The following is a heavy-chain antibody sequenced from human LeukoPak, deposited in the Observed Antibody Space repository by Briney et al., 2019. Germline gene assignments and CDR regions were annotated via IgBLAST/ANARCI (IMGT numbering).Heavy chain of an antibody. D-gene: IGHD6-19*01. V-gene: IGHV4-31*03. CDR2: IYSTGST. CDR3: ARDVRSSGWYFDY. Sequence: PSETLSLTCTVSGGSISSGGYYWRWIRQHPGKGLGGIGYIYSTGSTYYNPSLKSRVTISVDTSKNQFSLKLSSVTAADTAVYYCARDVRSSGWYFDYWGQGTLVTVSS. J-gene: IGHJ4*02. CDR1: GGSISSGGYY.